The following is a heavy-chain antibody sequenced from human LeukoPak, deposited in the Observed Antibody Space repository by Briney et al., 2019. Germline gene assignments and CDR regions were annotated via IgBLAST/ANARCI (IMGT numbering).Heavy chain of an antibody. CDR1: GFIFSSYG. CDR2: IWYDGSNK. J-gene: IGHJ4*02. CDR3: ARDELAVAKKGFLDS. Sequence: GGSLRLTCAASGFIFSSYGMHWVRQAPGKGLEWVAVIWYDGSNKYYADSVKGRFTISRDNSKNTLYLQVNSLRAEDTAVYYCARDELAVAKKGFLDSWGQGTLVTVSS. V-gene: IGHV3-33*01. D-gene: IGHD6-19*01.